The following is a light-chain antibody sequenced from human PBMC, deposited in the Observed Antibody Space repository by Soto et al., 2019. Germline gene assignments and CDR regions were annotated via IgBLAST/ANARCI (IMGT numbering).Light chain of an antibody. V-gene: IGLV2-8*01. J-gene: IGLJ2*01. CDR1: SSDVGGYNY. CDR2: EVT. CDR3: CSYAGSNRVV. Sequence: QSVLTQPPSASGSPGQSVTISCTGTSSDVGGYNYVSWYQQHPGKAPKLMIYEVTKRPSGVPDRFSGSKSGNTASLTASGLQAEDEAEYSCCSYAGSNRVVFGGGTKLTVL.